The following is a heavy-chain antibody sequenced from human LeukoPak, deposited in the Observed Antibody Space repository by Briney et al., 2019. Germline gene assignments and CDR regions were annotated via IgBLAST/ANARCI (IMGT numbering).Heavy chain of an antibody. V-gene: IGHV3-23*01. Sequence: GGSLRLSCAASGFMFSSYAMSWVRQAPGKGLEWVSVISGSGGSTYYADSVKGRFTISRDNSKNTLYLQMNSLRAEDTAVYYCAKVSRYCSGGSCYYHPFDYWGQETLVTVSS. CDR3: AKVSRYCSGGSCYYHPFDY. J-gene: IGHJ4*02. CDR2: ISGSGGST. D-gene: IGHD2-15*01. CDR1: GFMFSSYA.